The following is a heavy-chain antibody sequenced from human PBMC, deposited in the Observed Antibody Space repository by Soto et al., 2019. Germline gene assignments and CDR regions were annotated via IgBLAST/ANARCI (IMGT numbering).Heavy chain of an antibody. CDR1: GYTFTSYG. Sequence: QVQLVQSGAEVKKPGASVKVSCKASGYTFTSYGISWVRQAPGQGLEWMGWISAYNGNTYHAQKLQGRVTMTTDTSTSAASMELRGLRSDATAVYYCARDLGGWEDYWGQGTLVTVSS. CDR3: ARDLGGWEDY. J-gene: IGHJ4*02. V-gene: IGHV1-18*01. D-gene: IGHD6-19*01. CDR2: ISAYNGNT.